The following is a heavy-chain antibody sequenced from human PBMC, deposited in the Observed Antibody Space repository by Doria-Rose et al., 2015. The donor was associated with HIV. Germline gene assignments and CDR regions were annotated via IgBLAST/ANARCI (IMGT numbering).Heavy chain of an antibody. CDR2: IYHSGGT. CDR3: ARNVRFLEVDLGYYYYGMDV. D-gene: IGHD3-16*01. V-gene: IGHV4-4*02. Sequence: QVQLQESGPGLVKPSGTLSLTCAVSGGSISGSQWWSWVRQPPGKGLEWIGEIYHSGGTKYNPSLKSRVIISVDKPRNQFSLNLSSMTAADTAVYYCARNVRFLEVDLGYYYYGMDVWGQGTTVTVSS. J-gene: IGHJ6*02. CDR1: GGSISGSQW.